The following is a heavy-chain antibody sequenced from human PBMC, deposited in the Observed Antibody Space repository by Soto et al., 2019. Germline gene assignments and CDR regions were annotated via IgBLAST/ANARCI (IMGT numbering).Heavy chain of an antibody. D-gene: IGHD1-26*01. Sequence: QVQLVQSGAEVKKPGASVKVSCKASGYTFTGYYMHWVRQAPGPGLEWMGWINPNSGGTNYAEKFQGWVTMTRDTSISTAYMELSRLRADYTSVYYCARGGIQWELLGAFDIWGQGTMVTVSS. CDR1: GYTFTGYY. J-gene: IGHJ3*02. V-gene: IGHV1-2*04. CDR3: ARGGIQWELLGAFDI. CDR2: INPNSGGT.